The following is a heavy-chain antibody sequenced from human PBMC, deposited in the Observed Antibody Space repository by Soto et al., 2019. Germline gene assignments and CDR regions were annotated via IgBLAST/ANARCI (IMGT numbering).Heavy chain of an antibody. CDR1: GASMTGASMSSYY. D-gene: IGHD2-15*01. J-gene: IGHJ6*02. Sequence: SETLSLTCTVSGASMTGASMSSYYWSWIRQPPGKGLEWIGYIYYIGSTAYNPSLKSRVTISVDTSNNQFSLKLNSVTSADTAVYYCARASISGGNSASHYAMDVWGQGTTVTVSS. CDR3: ARASISGGNSASHYAMDV. V-gene: IGHV4-61*01. CDR2: IYYIGST.